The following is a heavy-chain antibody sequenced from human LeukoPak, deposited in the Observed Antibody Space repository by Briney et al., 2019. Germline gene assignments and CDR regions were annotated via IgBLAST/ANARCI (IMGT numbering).Heavy chain of an antibody. CDR1: GYSISSGNY. D-gene: IGHD3-3*01. V-gene: IGHV4-38-2*01. CDR2: IYHSGST. Sequence: SETLSLTCAVSGYSISSGNYWGWIRQPPGKGLGRIGSIYHSGSTYYNPSVESRVTISVDTSKNQFYLKLSSVTATDTAVYYCASGFGVDAFDIWGQGTTVTVSS. CDR3: ASGFGVDAFDI. J-gene: IGHJ3*02.